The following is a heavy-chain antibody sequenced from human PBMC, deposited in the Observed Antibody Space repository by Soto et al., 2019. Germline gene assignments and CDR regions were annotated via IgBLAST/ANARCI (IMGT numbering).Heavy chain of an antibody. V-gene: IGHV3-74*01. CDR2: INGDGSST. CDR1: GFTFSSYW. CDR3: ARSMVNDY. D-gene: IGHD3-10*01. J-gene: IGHJ4*02. Sequence: PGGSLRLSCAASGFTFSSYWMHWVRQDPGKGLVWVSRINGDGSSTSCADSVKGRFTISRDNAKNTLYLQMNSLRAEDTAVYYCARSMVNDYWGQGTLVTVSS.